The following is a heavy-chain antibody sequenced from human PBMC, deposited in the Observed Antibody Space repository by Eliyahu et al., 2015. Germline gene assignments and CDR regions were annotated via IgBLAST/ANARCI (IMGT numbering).Heavy chain of an antibody. CDR1: GGXISSXX. J-gene: IGHJ4*02. V-gene: IGHV4-59*01. CDR3: ARVGLTYYDFWSGYYTGEYYFDY. Sequence: QVQLQESGPGLVKPSETLSLTCTVSGGXISSXXWXXXXQPPGKGLXWIGYIHYSGSTNYNPSLKSRVTISVDTSKNQFSLKLSSVTAADTAVYYCARVGLTYYDFWSGYYTGEYYFDYWGQGTLVTVSS. D-gene: IGHD3-3*01. CDR2: IHYSGST.